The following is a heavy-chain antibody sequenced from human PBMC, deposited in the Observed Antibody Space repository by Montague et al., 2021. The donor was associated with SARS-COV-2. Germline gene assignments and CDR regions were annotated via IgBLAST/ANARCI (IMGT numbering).Heavy chain of an antibody. CDR3: ARWDPQTLTLIGLRGKSASDY. D-gene: IGHD4-23*01. V-gene: IGHV4-34*01. CDR1: GGSFSGYY. J-gene: IGHJ4*02. CDR2: INHSGTT. Sequence: SETRSLTCAVYGGSFSGYYWTWIRQSPGKGLEWIAEINHSGTTNYNFNPSLRSRVTISVDTSKSQFSPKLSSVTAADTGVYYCARWDPQTLTLIGLRGKSASDYWGQGTLVTVSS.